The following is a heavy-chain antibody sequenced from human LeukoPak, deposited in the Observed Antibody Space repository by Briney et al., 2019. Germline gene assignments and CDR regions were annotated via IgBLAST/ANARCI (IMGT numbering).Heavy chain of an antibody. J-gene: IGHJ3*02. CDR3: ARGVRYCSSATCFDTFDI. D-gene: IGHD2-2*01. CDR1: GYTFTTYG. CDR2: MNPNSANT. V-gene: IGHV1-8*03. Sequence: ASVKVSCTASGYTFTTYGINWVRQAPGQGLEWMGWMNPNSANTGYAQKFQGRVTITRDTSISTAYMELSSLRSEDTAVYYCARGVRYCSSATCFDTFDIWGQGTMVTVSS.